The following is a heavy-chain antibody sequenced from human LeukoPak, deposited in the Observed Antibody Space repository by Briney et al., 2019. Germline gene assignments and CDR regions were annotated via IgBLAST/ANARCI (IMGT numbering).Heavy chain of an antibody. CDR2: IDHSGST. CDR3: ARAHAQRYQNDFWSGYYSDYFDY. J-gene: IGHJ4*02. D-gene: IGHD3-3*01. CDR1: GGSFSGYY. V-gene: IGHV4-34*01. Sequence: SETLSLTCAVYGGSFSGYYWSWIRQPPGKGLEWIGEIDHSGSTNYNPSLKSRVTISVDTSKNQFSLKLSSVTAADTAVYYCARAHAQRYQNDFWSGYYSDYFDYWGQGALVTVSS.